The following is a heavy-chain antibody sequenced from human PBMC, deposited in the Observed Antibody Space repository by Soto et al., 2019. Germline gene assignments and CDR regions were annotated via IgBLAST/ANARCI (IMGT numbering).Heavy chain of an antibody. CDR1: GFTFEDYA. Sequence: EVHLVESGGGLVQPGGSLRLSCAVSGFTFEDYAMHWVRQAPGKGLEWVSGISWDSRSVAYADSVKGRFTISRDNAENSRHLQMNSLRAEDTAVYYCAKDSIRRSFSRSSTRARDAFDIWGQGTMVTVSS. CDR3: AKDSIRRSFSRSSTRARDAFDI. D-gene: IGHD6-6*01. V-gene: IGHV3-9*01. CDR2: ISWDSRSV. J-gene: IGHJ3*02.